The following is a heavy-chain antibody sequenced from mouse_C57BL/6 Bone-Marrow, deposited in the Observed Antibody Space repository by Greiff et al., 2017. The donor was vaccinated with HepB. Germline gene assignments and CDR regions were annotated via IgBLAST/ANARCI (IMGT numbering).Heavy chain of an antibody. Sequence: EVQLQPSGTELVKPGASVKMSCKASGYTFTDYKMHWVKQSHGKSLAWIGYINPNNGGTSYNQKFKGKATLTVNKSSSTAYMELRSLTSEDSAVYYCPRGYGSNGSCFDYWGQGTTHTVNS. CDR3: PRGYGSNGSCFDY. CDR2: INPNNGGT. J-gene: IGHJ2*01. D-gene: IGHD1-1*01. V-gene: IGHV1-22*01. CDR1: GYTFTDYK.